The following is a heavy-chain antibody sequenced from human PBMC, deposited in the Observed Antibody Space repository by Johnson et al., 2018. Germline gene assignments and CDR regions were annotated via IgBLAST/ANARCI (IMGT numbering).Heavy chain of an antibody. V-gene: IGHV4-4*02. CDR3: ARLRAYYYMDV. CDR1: GGSISSSNW. D-gene: IGHD4-17*01. J-gene: IGHJ6*03. Sequence: QVQLQESVPGLVKPSGTLSLTCAVSGGSISSSNWWSWVRQPPGKGLEWIGELYHRGSTNYNPSLKSLVPISVDKSKNQFYLKLSSVTAADTAVYYCARLRAYYYMDVWGKGTTVTVSS. CDR2: LYHRGST.